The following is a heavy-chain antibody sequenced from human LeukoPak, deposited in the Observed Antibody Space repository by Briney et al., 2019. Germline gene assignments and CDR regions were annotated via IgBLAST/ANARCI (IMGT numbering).Heavy chain of an antibody. V-gene: IGHV1-2*02. CDR3: ARDRIAARPPFDY. Sequence: GASVKVSCKASGYTFTGYYMHWVRQAPGQGLEWMGWINPNSGGTNYAQKFQGRVTMTRDTSISTAYMELSRLRSDDTAVYYCARDRIAARPPFDYWGQGTLVTVSS. CDR2: INPNSGGT. D-gene: IGHD6-6*01. CDR1: GYTFTGYY. J-gene: IGHJ4*02.